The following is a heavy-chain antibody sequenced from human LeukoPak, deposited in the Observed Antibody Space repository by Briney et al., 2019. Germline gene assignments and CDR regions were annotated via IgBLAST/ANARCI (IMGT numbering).Heavy chain of an antibody. J-gene: IGHJ5*02. D-gene: IGHD2-15*01. CDR3: ARGLYCSGGSCYSVAWFDP. V-gene: IGHV1-18*01. CDR2: SSAYNGNT. CDR1: GYTFTSYG. Sequence: GASVKVSCKASGYTFTSYGISWVRQAPGQGLEWMGWSSAYNGNTNYAQKLQGRVTMTTDTSTSTAYMELRSLRSDDTAVYYCARGLYCSGGSCYSVAWFDPWGQGTLVTVSS.